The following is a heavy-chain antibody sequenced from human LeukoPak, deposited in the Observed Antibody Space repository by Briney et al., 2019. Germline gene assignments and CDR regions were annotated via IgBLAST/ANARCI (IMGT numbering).Heavy chain of an antibody. CDR3: ARSRPYCSSTSCYRYFDY. D-gene: IGHD2-2*02. CDR1: GGSISSYY. CDR2: IYYSGST. V-gene: IGHV4-59*01. Sequence: SETLSLTCTVSGGSISSYYWSWIRQPPGKELEWIGYIYYSGSTNYNPSLKSRVTISVDTSKNQFSLKLSSVTAADTAVYYCARSRPYCSSTSCYRYFDYWGQGTLVTVSS. J-gene: IGHJ4*02.